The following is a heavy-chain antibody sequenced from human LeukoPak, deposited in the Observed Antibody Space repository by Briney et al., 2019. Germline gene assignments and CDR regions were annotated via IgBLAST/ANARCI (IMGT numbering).Heavy chain of an antibody. CDR1: GFTFSSYA. CDR2: ISGSGGST. CDR3: ARVVGSIAARAFDI. Sequence: GGSLRLSCAASGFTFSSYAMSWVRQAPGKGLEWVSGISGSGGSTYYADSVKGRFTISRDNAKNSLYLQMNSLRAEDTAVYYCARVVGSIAARAFDIWGQGTMVTVSS. V-gene: IGHV3-23*01. D-gene: IGHD6-6*01. J-gene: IGHJ3*02.